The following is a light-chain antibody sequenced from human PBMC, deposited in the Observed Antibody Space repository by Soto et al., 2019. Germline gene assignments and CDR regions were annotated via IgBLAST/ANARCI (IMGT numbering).Light chain of an antibody. Sequence: QSALTQPASVSGSPGQSITISCTGTSSDVGAYNHVSWYQQHPGKAPKLMTYGVSSRPSGVSDRFSGSKSDNTASLTISGLQAEDEADYYCSSHTSTSSHVIFGGGTKLTVL. CDR1: SSDVGAYNH. CDR3: SSHTSTSSHVI. V-gene: IGLV2-14*03. J-gene: IGLJ2*01. CDR2: GVS.